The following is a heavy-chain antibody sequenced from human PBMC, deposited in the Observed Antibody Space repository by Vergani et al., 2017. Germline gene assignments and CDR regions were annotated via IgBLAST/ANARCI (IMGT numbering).Heavy chain of an antibody. CDR2: INAGNVNT. D-gene: IGHD5-18*01. Sequence: QVQLVQSGAEVKKPGASVKVSCKASGYTFTSYAMHWVRQAPGQRLEWMGWINAGNVNTKYSQKFQGRVTITRDTSASTAYMELSSLRSEDTAVYYCARAHVDTALNWFDPWGQGTLVTVSS. CDR3: ARAHVDTALNWFDP. V-gene: IGHV1-3*01. CDR1: GYTFTSYA. J-gene: IGHJ5*02.